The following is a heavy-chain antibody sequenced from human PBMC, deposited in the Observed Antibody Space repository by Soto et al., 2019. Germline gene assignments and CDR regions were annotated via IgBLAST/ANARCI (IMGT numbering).Heavy chain of an antibody. J-gene: IGHJ6*02. CDR3: AESIITLVPAAMLGMDV. CDR2: IIPILGIA. V-gene: IGHV1-69*02. Sequence: SVKVSCKASGGTFSSYTISWVRQAPGQGLEWMGRIIPILGIANYAQKFQGRVTITADKSTSTAYTELSSLRSEDTAVYYCAESIITLVPAAMLGMDVWGQGTTVTVSS. CDR1: GGTFSSYT. D-gene: IGHD2-2*01.